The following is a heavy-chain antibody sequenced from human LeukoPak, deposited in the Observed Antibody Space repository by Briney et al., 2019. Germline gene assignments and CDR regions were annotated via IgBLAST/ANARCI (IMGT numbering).Heavy chain of an antibody. CDR3: ARDIAPGGQYYFDY. D-gene: IGHD6-13*01. J-gene: IGHJ4*02. V-gene: IGHV3-33*01. CDR1: GFTFSGYG. CDR2: IWYDGINK. Sequence: PGGSLRLSCAASGFTFSGYGMHWVRQAPGKGLEWVAVIWYDGINKYYGDSVKGRFTISRDSSKNMLYLQMNSLRAEDTAVYYCARDIAPGGQYYFDYWGQGTLVTVSS.